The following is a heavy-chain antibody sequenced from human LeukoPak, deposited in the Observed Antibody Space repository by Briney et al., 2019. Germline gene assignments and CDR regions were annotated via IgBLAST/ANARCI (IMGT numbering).Heavy chain of an antibody. V-gene: IGHV1-2*02. Sequence: ASVKVSCKASGYTFTGCYMHWVRRAPGQGLEWMGWINPYSGGTNYAQKFRGRVTMTRDTSISTAYMELSRLRSDDTAVYYCARGTTLYYYMDVWGKGTTVTVSS. J-gene: IGHJ6*03. D-gene: IGHD1/OR15-1a*01. CDR1: GYTFTGCY. CDR3: ARGTTLYYYMDV. CDR2: INPYSGGT.